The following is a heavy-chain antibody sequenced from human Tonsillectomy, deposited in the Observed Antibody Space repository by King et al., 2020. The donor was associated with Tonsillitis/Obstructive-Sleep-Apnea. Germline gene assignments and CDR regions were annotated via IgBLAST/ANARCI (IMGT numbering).Heavy chain of an antibody. V-gene: IGHV4-39*02. CDR3: ARSNPDGGWFDP. J-gene: IGHJ5*02. CDR1: CGSISSSRYY. Sequence: QESGPGLVKPSENPSLPCTVFCGSISSSRYYLGLIRQPPGKGLEWIGSIYYSGGTYYNPSLKNRVTISVDTSKNHFSLWLSSVTAADTAVYYCARSNPDGGWFDPWGQGTLVTVSS. CDR2: IYYSGGT. D-gene: IGHD2-15*01.